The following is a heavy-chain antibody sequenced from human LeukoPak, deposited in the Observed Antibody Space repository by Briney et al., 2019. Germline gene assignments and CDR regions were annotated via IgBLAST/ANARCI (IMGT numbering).Heavy chain of an antibody. CDR2: ISSTGSDI. Sequence: PGGSLRLSCAGSGFIFSNYEMNWVRQAPGKGLEWVSYISSTGSDIYYADSVKGRFTISRDNAENSLYLQMNTLRAEDTAFYYCARALYYYDSSGYYTPGWGQGTLVTVSS. D-gene: IGHD3-22*01. CDR1: GFIFSNYE. V-gene: IGHV3-48*03. J-gene: IGHJ4*02. CDR3: ARALYYYDSSGYYTPG.